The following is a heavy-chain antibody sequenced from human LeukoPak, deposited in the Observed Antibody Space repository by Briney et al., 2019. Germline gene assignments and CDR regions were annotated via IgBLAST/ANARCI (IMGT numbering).Heavy chain of an antibody. V-gene: IGHV3-30*02. D-gene: IGHD3-10*01. CDR3: AKDPHPYGSGLFYYFDY. CDR2: IPYGGSNK. CDR1: GFTFSSYG. J-gene: IGHJ4*02. Sequence: GGSLRLSCAASGFTFSSYGMHWVRQAPGKGLEWVAFIPYGGSNKYYADSVKGRFTISRDNSKNTLYLQMNSLRAEDTAVYYCAKDPHPYGSGLFYYFDYWGQGTLVTVSS.